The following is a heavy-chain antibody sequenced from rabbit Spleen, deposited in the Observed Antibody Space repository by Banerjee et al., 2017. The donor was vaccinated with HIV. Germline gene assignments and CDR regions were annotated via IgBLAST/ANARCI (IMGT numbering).Heavy chain of an antibody. CDR2: INTATGKA. J-gene: IGHJ6*01. Sequence: QSLEESGGGLVQPEGSLTLTCTASGFSFSSRFYMCWVRQAPGKGLEWIACINTATGKAVYASWAKGRFTISKTSSTTVTLQMTSLTVADTATYFCARDTGSSFSTYGMDLWGPGTLVTVS. D-gene: IGHD8-1*01. V-gene: IGHV1S40*01. CDR1: GFSFSSRFY. CDR3: ARDTGSSFSTYGMDL.